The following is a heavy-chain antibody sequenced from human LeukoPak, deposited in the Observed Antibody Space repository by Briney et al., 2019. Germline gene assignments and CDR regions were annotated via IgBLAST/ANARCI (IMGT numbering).Heavy chain of an antibody. CDR2: ISYDGSNK. Sequence: VISYDGSNKYYADSVKGRFTISRDNSKNTLYLQMNSLRAEDTAVYYCAREGEGDYDYAFDIWGQGTMVTVSS. J-gene: IGHJ3*02. D-gene: IGHD5-12*01. V-gene: IGHV3-30-3*01. CDR3: AREGEGDYDYAFDI.